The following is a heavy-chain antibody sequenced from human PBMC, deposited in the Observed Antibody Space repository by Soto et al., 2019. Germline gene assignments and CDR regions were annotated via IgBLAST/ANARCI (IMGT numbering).Heavy chain of an antibody. CDR3: ARGGGWLWFGEFRYYFDY. CDR2: ISAYNGNT. Sequence: QVQLVQSGAEVKKPGASVKVSCKASGYTFTSYGISWVRQAPGQGLEWMGWISAYNGNTNYAQKLQGRVTMTTDTYTSTDYMELRSLRSDDTAVYYFARGGGWLWFGEFRYYFDYWGQGTLVTVSS. D-gene: IGHD3-10*01. J-gene: IGHJ4*02. V-gene: IGHV1-18*01. CDR1: GYTFTSYG.